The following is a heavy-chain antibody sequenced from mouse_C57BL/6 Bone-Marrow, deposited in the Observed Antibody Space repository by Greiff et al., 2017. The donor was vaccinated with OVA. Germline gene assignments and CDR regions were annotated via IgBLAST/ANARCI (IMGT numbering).Heavy chain of an antibody. CDR2: IYPGDGDT. CDR3: ARSGGNYRFDY. D-gene: IGHD2-1*01. V-gene: IGHV1-82*01. Sequence: QVQLQQSGPELVKPGASVKISCKASGYAFSSSWMNWVKQRPGKGLEWIGRIYPGDGDTNYNGKFKGKATLTADKSSSTAYMQLSSLTSEDSAVYFCARSGGNYRFDYWGQGTTLTVSS. CDR1: GYAFSSSW. J-gene: IGHJ2*01.